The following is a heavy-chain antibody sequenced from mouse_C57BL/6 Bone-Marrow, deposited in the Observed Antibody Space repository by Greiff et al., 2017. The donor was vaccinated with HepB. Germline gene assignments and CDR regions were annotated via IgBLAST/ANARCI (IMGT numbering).Heavy chain of an antibody. CDR1: GFNIKDDY. V-gene: IGHV14-4*01. CDR3: TTGNLLLQWDY. J-gene: IGHJ4*01. D-gene: IGHD1-1*01. CDR2: IDPENGDT. Sequence: EVQLQQSGAELVRPGASVKLSCTASGFNIKDDYMHWVKQRPEQGLEWIGWIDPENGDTEYASKFQGKATITADTSSNTAYLLLSSLTSEDTAVYYCTTGNLLLQWDYWGQGTTVTVSS.